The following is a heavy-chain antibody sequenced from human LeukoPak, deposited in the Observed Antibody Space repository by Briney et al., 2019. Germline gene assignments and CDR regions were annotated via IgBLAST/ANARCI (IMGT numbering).Heavy chain of an antibody. CDR3: ARTTLQTLGA. V-gene: IGHV1-2*02. CDR2: INPNSGGT. D-gene: IGHD3-10*01. J-gene: IGHJ5*02. Sequence: ASVKVSCKASGYTFIDYYMHWVRQAPGQGLERMGWINPNSGGTNYAQKFQGRVTMTRDTSISTAYMELSRLRSDDTAVYYCARTTLQTLGAWGQGTLVTVSS. CDR1: GYTFIDYY.